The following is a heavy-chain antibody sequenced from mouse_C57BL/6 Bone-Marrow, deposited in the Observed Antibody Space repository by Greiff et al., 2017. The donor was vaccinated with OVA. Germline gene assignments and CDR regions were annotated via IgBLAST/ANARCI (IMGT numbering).Heavy chain of an antibody. CDR3: ARDAHYGSSHDWYFDV. J-gene: IGHJ1*03. CDR1: GFTFTDFY. CDR2: SRNKANDYTT. D-gene: IGHD1-1*01. Sequence: EVQLLQSGPGLVPSGRSLSLSCATSGFTFTDFYMEWVRQAPGKGLEWIGASRNKANDYTTEYSASGKGRFIVSRDTTQSVHYLQMKALIAEDTAIYYCARDAHYGSSHDWYFDVWGTGTTVTVSS. V-gene: IGHV7-1*01.